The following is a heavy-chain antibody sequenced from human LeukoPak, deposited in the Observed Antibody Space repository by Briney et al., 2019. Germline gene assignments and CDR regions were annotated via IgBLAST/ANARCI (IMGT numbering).Heavy chain of an antibody. V-gene: IGHV3-53*01. D-gene: IGHD5-24*01. CDR2: IYSGGDT. J-gene: IGHJ6*02. CDR1: GFFVSNNY. Sequence: GGSLRLSCAASGFFVSNNYMSWVRQAPGKGLEWVSVIYSGGDTYYADSVKGRSTISRDNSKNTLYLQMNRPRAEDTAIYYCARRATSRGLVGYYYYGMDVWGQGTTVTVSS. CDR3: ARRATSRGLVGYYYYGMDV.